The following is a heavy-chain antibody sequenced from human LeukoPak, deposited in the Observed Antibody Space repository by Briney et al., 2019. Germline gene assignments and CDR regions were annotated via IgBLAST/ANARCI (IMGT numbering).Heavy chain of an antibody. CDR3: ARGAYDFWSGYYSYYYYYGMDV. V-gene: IGHV4-34*01. Sequence: SETLSLTCTVSGGSISSYYWSWIRQPPGKGLEWIGEINHSGSTNYNPSLKSRVTISVDTSKNQFSLKLSSVTAADTAVYYCARGAYDFWSGYYSYYYYYGMDVWGQGTTVTVSS. D-gene: IGHD3-3*01. J-gene: IGHJ6*02. CDR2: INHSGST. CDR1: GGSISSYY.